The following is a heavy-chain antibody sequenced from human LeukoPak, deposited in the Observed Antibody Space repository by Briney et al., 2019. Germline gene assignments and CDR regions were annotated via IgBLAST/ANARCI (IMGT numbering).Heavy chain of an antibody. J-gene: IGHJ4*02. CDR1: GGSISSYY. V-gene: IGHV4-59*01. Sequence: SETLSLTCTVSGGSISSYYWSWIRQPPGKGLEWIGYIYYSGSTNYNPSLKSRVTISVDTSKNQFSLKLSSVTAADTAVYYCARTYYYDSSAQVAFDYWGQGTLVTVSS. CDR2: IYYSGST. CDR3: ARTYYYDSSAQVAFDY. D-gene: IGHD3-22*01.